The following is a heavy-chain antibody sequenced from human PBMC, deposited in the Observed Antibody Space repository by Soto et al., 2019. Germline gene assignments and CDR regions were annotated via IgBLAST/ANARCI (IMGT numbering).Heavy chain of an antibody. CDR3: VHSPRILTGYYSGGGAFDI. J-gene: IGHJ3*02. CDR2: IYWDDDK. V-gene: IGHV2-5*02. CDR1: GFSLSTRGVG. D-gene: IGHD3-9*01. Sequence: QITLRESGPTLVKPTQTLTLTCTFSGFSLSTRGVGVGWIRQPPGQALEYLSLIYWDDDKRYSPSLKSRLTIAKDTSKNQVVLTMTNMDPVDSGTYFCVHSPRILTGYYSGGGAFDIWGQGTMVTVSS.